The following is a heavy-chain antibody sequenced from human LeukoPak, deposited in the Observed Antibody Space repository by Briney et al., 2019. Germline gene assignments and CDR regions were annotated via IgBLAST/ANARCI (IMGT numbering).Heavy chain of an antibody. J-gene: IGHJ4*02. D-gene: IGHD2-21*02. CDR3: ARGEYGGVCFDY. CDR1: GFTFSYYA. V-gene: IGHV3-30-3*01. Sequence: PRRSLRLSCAASGFTFSYYAMHWVRQAPGKGLEWAAGMSYDGSNKYYADSVKGRFTFSGDNSKRSLDLLMYGLSAEDAAVYCGARGEYGGVCFDYWGQGTLVTVSS. CDR2: MSYDGSNK.